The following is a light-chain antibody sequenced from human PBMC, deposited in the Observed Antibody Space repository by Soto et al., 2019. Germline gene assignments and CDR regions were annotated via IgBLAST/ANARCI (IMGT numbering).Light chain of an antibody. Sequence: EIVLTQSPGTLSLSPGERATLSCGASQSIGTYLAWYQQKPGQAPRLLIYDASNRATGLPDRFSGSGSGTGFTLTISRLEPEDFAVYHCQQYGSSPTTFGQGTKVDIK. CDR3: QQYGSSPTT. CDR2: DAS. CDR1: QSIGTY. J-gene: IGKJ1*01. V-gene: IGKV3-20*01.